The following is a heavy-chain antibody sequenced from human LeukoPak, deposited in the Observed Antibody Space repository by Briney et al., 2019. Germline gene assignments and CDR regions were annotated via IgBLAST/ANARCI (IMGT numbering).Heavy chain of an antibody. V-gene: IGHV3-23*01. Sequence: QPGGSLRLSCVGSDFTFANYAMTWVRLTPGKGLEWVSSIKGSGSYAMYADSVSGRFTTSRDNPRNTIFLQMTSLRAEDTAIYYCGRDPNGDYIGAFEFWGLGTLVSVSS. J-gene: IGHJ3*01. CDR1: DFTFANYA. CDR3: GRDPNGDYIGAFEF. D-gene: IGHD4-17*01. CDR2: IKGSGSYA.